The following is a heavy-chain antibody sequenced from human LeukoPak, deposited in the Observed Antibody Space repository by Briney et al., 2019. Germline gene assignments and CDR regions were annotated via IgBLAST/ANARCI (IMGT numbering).Heavy chain of an antibody. D-gene: IGHD2-15*01. J-gene: IGHJ4*02. CDR3: VRARRYLGYCSGGSCYGYFDY. Sequence: PGGSLRLSCAASGFTFSSYWMSWVRQAPGKGLEWVANIKQDGSEKYYVDSVKGRFTISRDNAKNSLYLQMNSLRAEDTAVYYCVRARRYLGYCSGGSCYGYFDYWGQGTLVTVSS. CDR1: GFTFSSYW. CDR2: IKQDGSEK. V-gene: IGHV3-7*01.